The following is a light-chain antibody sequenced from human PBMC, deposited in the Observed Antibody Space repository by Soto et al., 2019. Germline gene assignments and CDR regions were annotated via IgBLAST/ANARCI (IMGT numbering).Light chain of an antibody. CDR1: QSIRTY. CDR2: SAS. Sequence: DIQMTQSPSSLSASVGDRVTITCRASQSIRTYLNWYQQKPGKAPKLLIFSASSLQSGVPSRFSGSGSGTDFTLTISNLQPEVSATYYCQQGYSTLPYTFGQGTKLEI. CDR3: QQGYSTLPYT. V-gene: IGKV1-39*01. J-gene: IGKJ2*01.